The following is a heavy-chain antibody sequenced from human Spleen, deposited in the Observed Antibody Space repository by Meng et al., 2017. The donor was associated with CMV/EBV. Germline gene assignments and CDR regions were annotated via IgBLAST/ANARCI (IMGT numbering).Heavy chain of an antibody. CDR3: ARDYYGSGSYLYYYYSMDV. V-gene: IGHV4-38-2*02. D-gene: IGHD3-10*01. J-gene: IGHJ6*02. CDR1: GYSISSGFY. Sequence: SETLSLTCSVSGYSISSGFYWGWIRQSPGKGLEWIGSIFYNGSTYYSPSLKSRVTVSVDTSKNHFSLRLSSATAADTAVYYCARDYYGSGSYLYYYYSMDVWGQGTTVTVSS. CDR2: IFYNGST.